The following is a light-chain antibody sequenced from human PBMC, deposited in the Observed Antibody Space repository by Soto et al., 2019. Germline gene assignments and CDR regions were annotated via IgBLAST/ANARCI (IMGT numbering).Light chain of an antibody. Sequence: QSVLTQPPSVSGAPGQRVTISCTGSSSNIGAGYDVHWYQQLPGTAPKLLLYNDNNRPSGVPDRISGSKSGTSASLAITGLQAEDEADYYCESYDSSLRGYVFGTGTKVTVL. CDR1: SSNIGAGYD. V-gene: IGLV1-40*01. CDR2: NDN. CDR3: ESYDSSLRGYV. J-gene: IGLJ1*01.